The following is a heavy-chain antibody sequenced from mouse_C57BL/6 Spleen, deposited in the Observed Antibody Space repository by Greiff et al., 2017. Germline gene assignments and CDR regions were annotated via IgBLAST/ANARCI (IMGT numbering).Heavy chain of an antibody. D-gene: IGHD2-4*01. CDR2: INPGSGGT. V-gene: IGHV1-54*01. CDR1: GYAFTNYL. Sequence: QVQLQQSGAELVRPGTSVKVSCKASGYAFTNYLIEWVKQRPGQGLEWIGVINPGSGGTNYNEKFKGKATLTADKSSSTAYMQLSSLTSEDSAVYFCAREGLPGGAMDYWGQGTSVTVSS. CDR3: AREGLPGGAMDY. J-gene: IGHJ4*01.